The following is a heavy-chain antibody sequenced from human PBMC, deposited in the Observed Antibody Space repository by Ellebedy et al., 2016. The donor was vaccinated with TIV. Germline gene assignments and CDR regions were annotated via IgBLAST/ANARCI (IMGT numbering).Heavy chain of an antibody. J-gene: IGHJ4*02. Sequence: PGGSLRLSCGASGFSFSAYAMSWVRQAPGRGLEWVSTLSPDGGNTYYAESVRGRFTISRDNSRNKLYLQMNSLRGDDTAVYYCSKNLEPAIAVSSKWGQGTLVTVSS. CDR2: LSPDGGNT. D-gene: IGHD1-14*01. CDR3: SKNLEPAIAVSSK. V-gene: IGHV3-23*01. CDR1: GFSFSAYA.